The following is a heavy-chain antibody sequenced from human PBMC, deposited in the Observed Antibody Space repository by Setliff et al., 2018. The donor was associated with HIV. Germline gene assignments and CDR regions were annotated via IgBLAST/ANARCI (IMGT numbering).Heavy chain of an antibody. V-gene: IGHV4-34*01. CDR1: GGSFSDNY. D-gene: IGHD6-13*01. J-gene: IGHJ6*02. CDR2: INHSGRT. Sequence: SETLSLTCAVYGGSFSDNYWSWIRQSPGKGLEWIGEINHSGRTKYSPSLRSRVSISVDTSKTQFSLKLSSVTAADTAVYYCARLRWAATAGTWDYYYYGMDVWGQGTTVTVSS. CDR3: ARLRWAATAGTWDYYYYGMDV.